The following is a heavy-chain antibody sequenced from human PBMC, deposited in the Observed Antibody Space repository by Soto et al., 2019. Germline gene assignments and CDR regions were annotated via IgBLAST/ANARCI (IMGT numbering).Heavy chain of an antibody. CDR2: IYYSGST. CDR3: ARAHTRMTTVTTYFDD. D-gene: IGHD4-17*01. J-gene: IGHJ4*02. Sequence: SETLSLTCTVSGGSISSGGYYWSWIRQHPGKGLEWIGYIYYSGSTYYNPSLKSRVTISVDTSKNQFSLKLSSVTAADTAVYYCARAHTRMTTVTTYFDDWGQGTLVTVSS. CDR1: GGSISSGGYY. V-gene: IGHV4-31*03.